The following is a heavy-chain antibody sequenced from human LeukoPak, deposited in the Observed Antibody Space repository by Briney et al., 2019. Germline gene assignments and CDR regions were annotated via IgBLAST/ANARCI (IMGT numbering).Heavy chain of an antibody. D-gene: IGHD1-14*01. J-gene: IGHJ4*02. CDR2: IGGSGNT. CDR1: RLTFSRSP. Sequence: GGSLRLSCAASRLTFSRSPMTWVRQAPGKGLEWVSHIGGSGNTYYVDSVKDRFTISRDESKNTLHLQMNSLRAEDTAVYYCATNRGRGKFDYWGQGTLVTVSS. CDR3: ATNRGRGKFDY. V-gene: IGHV3-23*01.